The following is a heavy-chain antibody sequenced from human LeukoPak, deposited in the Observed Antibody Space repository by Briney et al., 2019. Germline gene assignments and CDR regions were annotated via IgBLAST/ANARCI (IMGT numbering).Heavy chain of an antibody. CDR2: MYYSGST. CDR3: ARDGIAAAGYWFDP. Sequence: SETLSLTCTVSGGSISSYYWSWIRQPPGKGLEWIGYMYYSGSTNYNPSLKSRVTISVDTSKNQFSLKLSSVTAADTAVYYCARDGIAAAGYWFDPWGQGTLVTVSS. V-gene: IGHV4-59*12. D-gene: IGHD6-13*01. CDR1: GGSISSYY. J-gene: IGHJ5*02.